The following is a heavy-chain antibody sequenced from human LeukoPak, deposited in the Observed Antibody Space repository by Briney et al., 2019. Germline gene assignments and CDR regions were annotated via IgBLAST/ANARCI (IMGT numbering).Heavy chain of an antibody. D-gene: IGHD3-22*01. J-gene: IGHJ4*02. V-gene: IGHV1-18*04. Sequence: ASVKVSCKASGYTFTGYYMHWVRQAPGQGLEWMGWISAYNGNTNYAQKFQRRVTMTTDTSTSTAYMELRSLRSDDTAVYYCARDTAPNDSSGYPDDYWGQGTLVTVSS. CDR3: ARDTAPNDSSGYPDDY. CDR2: ISAYNGNT. CDR1: GYTFTGYY.